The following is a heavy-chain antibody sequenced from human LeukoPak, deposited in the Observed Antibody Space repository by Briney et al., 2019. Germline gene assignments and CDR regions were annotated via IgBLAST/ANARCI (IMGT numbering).Heavy chain of an antibody. Sequence: SQTLSLTCVVSGASISSGGYSWNWIRQSPGKGLEWIGYISYSGSTNYSPSLKSRVTISVDTSKSQFSLKLSSVTAADTAVYYCARRASSGYYGDWGQGTLVTVSS. CDR1: GASISSGGYS. D-gene: IGHD3-22*01. CDR2: ISYSGST. V-gene: IGHV4-30-4*07. J-gene: IGHJ4*02. CDR3: ARRASSGYYGD.